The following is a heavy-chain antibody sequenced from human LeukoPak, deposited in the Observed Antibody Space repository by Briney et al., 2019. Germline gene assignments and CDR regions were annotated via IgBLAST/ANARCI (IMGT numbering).Heavy chain of an antibody. Sequence: GGSLRLSCAASGFTFKTVWMNWVRQAPGTGLEWVGRIKSNTDGGTTDYAAPVKGRFTISRDDSKDTLNLQMNSLKTEDTAVYYCTTENYYLAYWGQGTLVTVPS. CDR3: TTENYYLAY. V-gene: IGHV3-15*01. J-gene: IGHJ4*02. D-gene: IGHD3-22*01. CDR1: GFTFKTVW. CDR2: IKSNTDGGTT.